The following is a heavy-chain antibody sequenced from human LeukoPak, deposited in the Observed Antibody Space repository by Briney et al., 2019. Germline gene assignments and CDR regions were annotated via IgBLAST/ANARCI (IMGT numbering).Heavy chain of an antibody. D-gene: IGHD4-11*01. Sequence: GGSLRLSCAASGFIFSSYIIHWVRQAPGKGLEWVAVISYDGSNKYYADFVKGRFTISRDNSKNTLYLQMNSLRAEDTAVYYCARQTVTMWTNWFDPWGQGTLVTVS. J-gene: IGHJ5*02. V-gene: IGHV3-30*04. CDR2: ISYDGSNK. CDR1: GFIFSSYI. CDR3: ARQTVTMWTNWFDP.